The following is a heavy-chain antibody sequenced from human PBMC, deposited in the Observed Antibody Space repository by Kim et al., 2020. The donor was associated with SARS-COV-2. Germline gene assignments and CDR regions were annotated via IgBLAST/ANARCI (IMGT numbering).Heavy chain of an antibody. Sequence: GGSLRLSCAASGFTFSDYYMSWIRQAPGKGLEWVSYISSSGSTIYYADSVKGRFTISRDNAKNSLYLQMNSLRAEDTAVYYCARRSSSWLPDFDYWGQGTLVTVSS. D-gene: IGHD6-13*01. CDR1: GFTFSDYY. V-gene: IGHV3-11*01. CDR2: ISSSGSTI. CDR3: ARRSSSWLPDFDY. J-gene: IGHJ4*02.